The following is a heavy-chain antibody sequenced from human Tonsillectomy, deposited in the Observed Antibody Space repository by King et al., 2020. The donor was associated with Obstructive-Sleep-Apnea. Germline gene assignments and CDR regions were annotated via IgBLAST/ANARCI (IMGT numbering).Heavy chain of an antibody. D-gene: IGHD6-6*01. Sequence: QLVQSGGGVVQPGRSLRLSCAASGFTFSSYAMHWVRQAPGKGLEWVAVISYDGSNKYYADSVKGRFTISRDNSKNTLYLQMNSLRAEDTAVYSRARDDRGWEQLVFYYYYGMDVWGQGTTVTVSS. V-gene: IGHV3-30*04. CDR3: ARDDRGWEQLVFYYYYGMDV. CDR2: ISYDGSNK. J-gene: IGHJ6*02. CDR1: GFTFSSYA.